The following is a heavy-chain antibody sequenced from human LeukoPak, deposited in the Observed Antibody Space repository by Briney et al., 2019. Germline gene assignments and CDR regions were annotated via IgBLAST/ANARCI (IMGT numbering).Heavy chain of an antibody. D-gene: IGHD3-22*01. J-gene: IGHJ3*02. CDR3: ARGGPTPNYYDSSGSSAFDI. CDR1: GGSFSGYY. V-gene: IGHV4-34*01. Sequence: KASETLSLTCAVYGGSFSGYYWSWIRQPPGKGLEWIGEINHSGSTNYNPSLKSRVTISVDTSKNQFSLKLSSVTAADTAVYYCARGGPTPNYYDSSGSSAFDIWGQGTMVTVSS. CDR2: INHSGST.